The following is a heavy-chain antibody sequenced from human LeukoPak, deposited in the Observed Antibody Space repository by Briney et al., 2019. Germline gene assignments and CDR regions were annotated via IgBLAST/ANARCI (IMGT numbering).Heavy chain of an antibody. CDR2: ISGSGGST. CDR1: GINFRGYW. Sequence: PGGSLRLSCAVSGINFRGYWMAWVRQAPGKGLEWVSAISGSGGSTYYADSVKGRFTISRDNSKNTLYLQMNSLRAEDTAVYYCAKDSRITMVRGVTSNFDYWGQGTLVTVSS. D-gene: IGHD3-10*01. CDR3: AKDSRITMVRGVTSNFDY. J-gene: IGHJ4*02. V-gene: IGHV3-23*01.